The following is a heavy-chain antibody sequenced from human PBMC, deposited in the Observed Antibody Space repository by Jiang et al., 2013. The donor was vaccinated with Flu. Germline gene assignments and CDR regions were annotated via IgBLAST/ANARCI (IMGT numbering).Heavy chain of an antibody. D-gene: IGHD3-3*01. V-gene: IGHV3-23*01. Sequence: TISRDNSKNTLYLQMNSLRAEDTAVYYCAKAEGEVDFWSGYLTWGQGTLVTVSS. J-gene: IGHJ5*02. CDR3: AKAEGEVDFWSGYLT.